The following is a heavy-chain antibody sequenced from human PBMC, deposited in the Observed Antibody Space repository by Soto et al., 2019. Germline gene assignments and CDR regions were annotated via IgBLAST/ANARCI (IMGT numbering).Heavy chain of an antibody. Sequence: PSETLSLTCAVSGGSISSGGYSWIWIRQPPGKGLEWIGYIYHSGSTYYNPSLKSRVTISVDRSKNQFSLKLSSVTAADTAVYYCARARTPTNYYFDYWGQGTLVTVSS. D-gene: IGHD1-1*01. CDR2: IYHSGST. J-gene: IGHJ4*02. CDR3: ARARTPTNYYFDY. V-gene: IGHV4-30-2*01. CDR1: GGSISSGGYS.